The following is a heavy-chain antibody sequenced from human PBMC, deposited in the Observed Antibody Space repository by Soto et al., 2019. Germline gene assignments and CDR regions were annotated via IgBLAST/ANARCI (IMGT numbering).Heavy chain of an antibody. CDR2: IDPSDSYT. V-gene: IGHV5-10-1*01. Sequence: GESLKISCKGSGYSFTSYWISWVRQMPGKGLEWMGRIDPSDSYTNYSPSFQGHVTISADKSISTAYLQWSSLKASDTAMYYCARRSYYDSSGYYPPDYWGQGTLVTVSS. D-gene: IGHD3-22*01. CDR3: ARRSYYDSSGYYPPDY. CDR1: GYSFTSYW. J-gene: IGHJ4*02.